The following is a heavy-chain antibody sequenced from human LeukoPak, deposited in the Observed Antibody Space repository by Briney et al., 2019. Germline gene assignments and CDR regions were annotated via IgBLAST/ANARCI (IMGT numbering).Heavy chain of an antibody. CDR2: ISPSADIK. Sequence: GGSLRLSCAASGFTFSSYWMSWVRQAPGKGLEWVSGISPSADIKYYADSVKGRFTISRGNSKNMLYLEVISLTADDTAVYYCAKDDAWLRFGEWSQGTLVTVSS. J-gene: IGHJ4*02. CDR3: AKDDAWLRFGE. D-gene: IGHD3-10*01. V-gene: IGHV3-23*01. CDR1: GFTFSSYW.